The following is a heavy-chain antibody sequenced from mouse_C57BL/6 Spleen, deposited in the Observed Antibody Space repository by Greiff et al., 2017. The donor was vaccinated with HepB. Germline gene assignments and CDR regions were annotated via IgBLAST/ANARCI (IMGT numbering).Heavy chain of an antibody. CDR3: AKSEITTVVRYFDV. J-gene: IGHJ1*03. V-gene: IGHV1-69*01. D-gene: IGHD1-1*01. Sequence: QVQLQQPGAELVMPGASVKLSCKASGYTFTSYWMHWVKQRPGQGLEWIGEIDPSDSYTNYNQKFKGKSTLTVDKSSSTAYMQLSSLTSEDSAVYYCAKSEITTVVRYFDVWGTGTTVTVSS. CDR1: GYTFTSYW. CDR2: IDPSDSYT.